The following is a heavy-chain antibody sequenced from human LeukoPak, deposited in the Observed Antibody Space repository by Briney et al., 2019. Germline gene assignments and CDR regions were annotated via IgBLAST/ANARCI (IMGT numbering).Heavy chain of an antibody. CDR2: IHQSGST. Sequence: PSETLSLTCAVSGGSISSGGYYWSWTRQPPGKGLEWIGEIHQSGSTNYNPSLKNRVTMSVDTSKKQFSLKVTSVTAADTAVYYCARHKQHQLVSRGNWFDPWGQGILVTVSS. CDR1: GGSISSGGYY. V-gene: IGHV4-61*08. D-gene: IGHD1/OR15-1a*01. CDR3: ARHKQHQLVSRGNWFDP. J-gene: IGHJ5*02.